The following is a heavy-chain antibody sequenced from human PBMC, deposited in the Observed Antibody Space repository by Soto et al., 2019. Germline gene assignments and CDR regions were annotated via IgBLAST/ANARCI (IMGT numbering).Heavy chain of an antibody. V-gene: IGHV3-74*01. D-gene: IGHD3-16*01. Sequence: EVQLVESGGGLVQPGGSLRLSCAPSGFTFSNYWMHWVRQAPGKGPVWVSRINEDESHTNYADSVKGRFTISRDNAKNTLYLQMNSLRAEDTAVYYCARGLCLDYWGQGTRVTVSS. CDR2: INEDESHT. CDR1: GFTFSNYW. J-gene: IGHJ4*02. CDR3: ARGLCLDY.